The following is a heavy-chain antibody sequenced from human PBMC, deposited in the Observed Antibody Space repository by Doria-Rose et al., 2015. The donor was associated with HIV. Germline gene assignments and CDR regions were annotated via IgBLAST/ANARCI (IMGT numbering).Heavy chain of an antibody. CDR2: IFSDDER. D-gene: IGHD6-13*01. CDR3: ARIKSSRWYHKYYFDF. J-gene: IGHJ4*02. Sequence: QVTLKESGPVLVKPTETLTLTCTVSGVSLSSPGMGASWIRQPPGKALEWLANIFSDDERSYKTSRKSRLTIARVTSKSQVVLTMTDMDPVDTATYYCARIKSSRWYHKYYFDFWGQGTLVIVSA. CDR1: GVSLSSPGMG. V-gene: IGHV2-26*01.